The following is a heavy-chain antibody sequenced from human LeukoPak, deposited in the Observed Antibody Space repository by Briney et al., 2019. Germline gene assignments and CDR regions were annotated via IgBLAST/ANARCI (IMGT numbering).Heavy chain of an antibody. CDR3: AKRINSWYYFDY. J-gene: IGHJ4*02. CDR2: ISGIGDST. D-gene: IGHD6-13*01. Sequence: PGGSLRLSCAASGFTFRSYGMSWVRQAPGKGLEWVSAISGIGDSTYYADSVKGRFTISRDNSKNTLYLQMNSLRADDTAVYYCAKRINSWYYFDYWGQGTLVTVSS. V-gene: IGHV3-23*01. CDR1: GFTFRSYG.